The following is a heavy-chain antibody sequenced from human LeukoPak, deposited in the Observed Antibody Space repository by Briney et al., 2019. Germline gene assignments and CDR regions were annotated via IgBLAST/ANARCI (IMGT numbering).Heavy chain of an antibody. CDR3: ARDRGGSGWYYFDY. CDR2: ISYNGTNE. CDR1: GFTFSIYA. V-gene: IGHV3-30-3*01. Sequence: GGSLRLSCAASGFTFSIYAIHWVRQAPGKGLEWVSGISYNGTNEYYPDSLKGRFTISRDNSKNTLYLQMNSLRAEDTALYYCARDRGGSGWYYFDYWGQGTLVTVSS. J-gene: IGHJ4*02. D-gene: IGHD6-19*01.